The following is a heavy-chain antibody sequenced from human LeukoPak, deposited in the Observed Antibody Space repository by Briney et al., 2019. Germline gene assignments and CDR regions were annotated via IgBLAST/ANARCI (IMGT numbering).Heavy chain of an antibody. CDR3: AXXNFARPFDY. D-gene: IGHD6-6*01. J-gene: IGHJ4*02. V-gene: IGHV4-59*08. CDR1: GGSISSSY. Sequence: SETLSLTCTVSGGSISSSYWSWIRQPPGKGLEWIGYIYHSGDTNSNPSLKSRVTISMDTSKNQFSLKLSSVAAADTAVYYCAXXNFARPFDYWGQGTLVTVSS. CDR2: IYHSGDT.